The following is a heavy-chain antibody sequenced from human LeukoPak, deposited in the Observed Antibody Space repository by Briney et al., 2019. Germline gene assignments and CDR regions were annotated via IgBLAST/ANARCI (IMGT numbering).Heavy chain of an antibody. CDR2: IYNSGST. V-gene: IGHV4-59*01. CDR1: GGSISTYY. CDR3: ARFKRAGGWSYFDY. Sequence: SETLSLTCTVSGGSISTYYWSWIRQPPGKGLEWIGHIYNSGSTNYSPSLKSRVTISVDTSKNQFSLKLSSVTAADTAMYYCARFKRAGGWSYFDYWGLGTLVTVSS. D-gene: IGHD6-19*01. J-gene: IGHJ4*02.